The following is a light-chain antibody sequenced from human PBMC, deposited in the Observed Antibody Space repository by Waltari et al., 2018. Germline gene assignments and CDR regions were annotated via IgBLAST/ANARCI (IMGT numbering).Light chain of an antibody. V-gene: IGLV2-8*01. Sequence: QSVLTQPPSASGAPGQSVTISCTGSSSDVGGYNSVSWYHRHPGKAPKLIIYDGNKRPSGVPDRFSGSKSGNTASLTVSGLQVEDEGDYYCGSYADTSTWVFGGGTSLTVL. CDR2: DGN. CDR1: SSDVGGYNS. CDR3: GSYADTSTWV. J-gene: IGLJ3*02.